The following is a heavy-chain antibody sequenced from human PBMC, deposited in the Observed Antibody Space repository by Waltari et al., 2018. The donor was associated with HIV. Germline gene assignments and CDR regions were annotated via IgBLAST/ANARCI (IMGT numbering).Heavy chain of an antibody. Sequence: EVQLVESVGGLVKHGGSLRLYCVGSGFTFTNAWMRCVRQAPGKGLEWVGRIKSKTDGGTTDYAAPVKGRFYISRDDSKNRVFLQMNSLKTEDTAVYYCTTVSHDFWSGYYYDYFDHWGQGTLATVSS. CDR1: GFTFTNAW. D-gene: IGHD3-3*01. CDR3: TTVSHDFWSGYYYDYFDH. V-gene: IGHV3-15*01. CDR2: IKSKTDGGTT. J-gene: IGHJ4*02.